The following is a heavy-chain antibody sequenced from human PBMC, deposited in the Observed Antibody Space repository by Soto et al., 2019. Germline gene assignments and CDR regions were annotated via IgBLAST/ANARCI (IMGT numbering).Heavy chain of an antibody. Sequence: QVQLVQSGAEEKKPGASVKISCKASGYTFTNYAIHWVRQAPGQRLEWMGWINIGNGNTKYSQKFQGRVTISRDTSASTADMELSSLRSEDTAVYYCAGAEYGDHEDYWGQGTLVTVST. V-gene: IGHV1-3*04. D-gene: IGHD4-17*01. CDR1: GYTFTNYA. J-gene: IGHJ4*02. CDR3: AGAEYGDHEDY. CDR2: INIGNGNT.